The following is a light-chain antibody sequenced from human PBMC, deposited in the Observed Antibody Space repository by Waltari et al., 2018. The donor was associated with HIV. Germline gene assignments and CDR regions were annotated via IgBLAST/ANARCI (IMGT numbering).Light chain of an antibody. CDR3: CAYAGSTTYVI. J-gene: IGLJ2*01. Sequence: QSALTQPPSVSGSPGQSSTISCTGPSSTGGGYNLFSWYQQHPGKAPKLMIYEVSKRPSGVSNRFSGSKSGNTASLTISGLQAEDEADYYCCAYAGSTTYVIFGGGTKLTVL. CDR2: EVS. V-gene: IGLV2-23*02. CDR1: SSTGGGYNL.